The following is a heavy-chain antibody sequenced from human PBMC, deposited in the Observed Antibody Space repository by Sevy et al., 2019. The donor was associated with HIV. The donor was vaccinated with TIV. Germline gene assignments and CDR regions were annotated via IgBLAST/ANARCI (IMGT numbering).Heavy chain of an antibody. CDR2: INPNSGGT. V-gene: IGHV1-2*02. D-gene: IGHD2-21*02. J-gene: IGHJ4*02. Sequence: ASVKVSCKASGYTFTGYYLHWVRQAPGQGLEWMGWINPNSGGTNYAPKFHGRVTMTRETSISTASMELSRLRSDDTAVYYCTRSAAEAKNFYCGGDCYSDYWGQGTLVTVS. CDR3: TRSAAEAKNFYCGGDCYSDY. CDR1: GYTFTGYY.